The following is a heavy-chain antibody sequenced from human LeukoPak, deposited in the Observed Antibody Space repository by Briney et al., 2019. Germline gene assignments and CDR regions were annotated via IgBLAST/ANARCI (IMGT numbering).Heavy chain of an antibody. Sequence: ASVKVSCKASGYTFTGYYMHWVRQAPGQGLEWMGWINPNSGGTNYAKKFKGRVTMTRDTSISTAYMELSRLRSEDTAVYYCARAPDYGDDGNYGMDVWGQGTTVTVSS. CDR3: ARAPDYGDDGNYGMDV. J-gene: IGHJ6*02. D-gene: IGHD4-17*01. CDR1: GYTFTGYY. CDR2: INPNSGGT. V-gene: IGHV1-2*02.